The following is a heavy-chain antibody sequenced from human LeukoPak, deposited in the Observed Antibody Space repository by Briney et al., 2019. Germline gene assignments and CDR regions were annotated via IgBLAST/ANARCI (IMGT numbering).Heavy chain of an antibody. J-gene: IGHJ4*02. CDR1: GGSFSGYY. V-gene: IGHV4-34*01. D-gene: IGHD3-22*01. Sequence: PSETLSLTCAVYGGSFSGYYWSWIRQPPGKGLEWIGEINHSGSTNYNPSLKSRVTISVDTSKNQFSLKLSSVTAADTAVYYCARVSTPSQTYYYDRTRTYYFDYWGQGTLVTVSS. CDR2: INHSGST. CDR3: ARVSTPSQTYYYDRTRTYYFDY.